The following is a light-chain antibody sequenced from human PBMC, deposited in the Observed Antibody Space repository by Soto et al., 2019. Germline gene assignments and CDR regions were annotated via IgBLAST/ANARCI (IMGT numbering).Light chain of an antibody. V-gene: IGLV1-47*02. CDR2: STH. CDR1: SSNIGTNY. Sequence: QSVLTQPPAVSAAPGQKVTISCSGSSSNIGTNYVYWYQLLPGTAPKLLIYSTHRRPSGVPDRFSGSKSGTSASLAISGLRSEDEANYYCAAWDDSLSGPVFGGGTKLTVL. CDR3: AAWDDSLSGPV. J-gene: IGLJ3*02.